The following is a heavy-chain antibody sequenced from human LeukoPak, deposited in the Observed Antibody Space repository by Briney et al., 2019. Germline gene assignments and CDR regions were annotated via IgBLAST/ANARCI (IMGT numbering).Heavy chain of an antibody. CDR3: ARGRNVDGFDT. CDR2: ISSSSSTI. J-gene: IGHJ3*02. Sequence: PGGSLRLSCAASGFTFSSYSMNWVRQAPGKGLEWVSYISSSSSTIYYADSVKGRFTISRDNAKNSLYLQMNSLRAEDTAVYYCARGRNVDGFDTWGQGTMVSVSS. V-gene: IGHV3-48*01. CDR1: GFTFSSYS.